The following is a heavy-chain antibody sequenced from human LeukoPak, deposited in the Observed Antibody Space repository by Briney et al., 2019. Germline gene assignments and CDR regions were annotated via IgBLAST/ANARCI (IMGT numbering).Heavy chain of an antibody. V-gene: IGHV3-30*04. CDR1: GFTFSSVP. CDR3: ARVGRVSIYPSYMDV. J-gene: IGHJ6*03. D-gene: IGHD2-21*01. CDR2: ISDDGRDT. Sequence: PGGSLRLSCEASGFTFSSVPMHWVRQTPDKRLEWVAVISDDGRDTYYADSVKGRFTISRDNSKNTLYLQMNSLSPEDTAVVYCARVGRVSIYPSYMDVWGKGTAVTVSS.